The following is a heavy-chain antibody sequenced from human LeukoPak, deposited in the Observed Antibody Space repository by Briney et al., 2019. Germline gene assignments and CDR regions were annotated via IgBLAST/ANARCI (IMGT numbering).Heavy chain of an antibody. V-gene: IGHV3-23*01. D-gene: IGHD4-17*01. J-gene: IGHJ6*02. CDR2: ISGSGDSR. CDR3: AKGVTTVRIYYHGMDV. CDR1: GFTSSSCA. Sequence: GGSLRLSCAASGFTSSSCAMSWVRQAPGKGLEWVSLISGSGDSRYYADSVKGRFTISRDNAKNTLWLQMNSLRAEDTAVYYCAKGVTTVRIYYHGMDVWGQGTTVTVSS.